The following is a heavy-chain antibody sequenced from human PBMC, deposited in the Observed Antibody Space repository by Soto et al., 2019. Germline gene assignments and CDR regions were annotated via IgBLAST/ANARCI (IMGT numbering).Heavy chain of an antibody. CDR3: ASDRPGIAVAGTWGWFDP. D-gene: IGHD6-19*01. CDR2: IYYSGST. CDR1: GGSISSGDYY. V-gene: IGHV4-30-4*01. Sequence: QVQLQESGPGLVKPSQTLSLTCTVSGGSISSGDYYWSWIRQPPGKGLEWIGYIYYSGSTYYNPSLKSRVTISVDTSKNQFSLKLSSVTAADTAVYYCASDRPGIAVAGTWGWFDPWGQGTLVTVSS. J-gene: IGHJ5*02.